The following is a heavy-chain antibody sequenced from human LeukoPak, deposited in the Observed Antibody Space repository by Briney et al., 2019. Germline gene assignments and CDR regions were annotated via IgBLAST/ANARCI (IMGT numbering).Heavy chain of an antibody. D-gene: IGHD2-8*02. CDR1: GGSFSGYY. CDR3: ARGWWVFDY. CDR2: INHSGST. Sequence: SETLSLTCAVYGGSFSGYYWSWIRQPPGKGLEWIGEINHSGSTNYNPSLKSRVTISVDTSKNQFSLKLSSVTAADTAVYYCARGWWVFDYWGQGTLVTVSS. V-gene: IGHV4-34*01. J-gene: IGHJ4*02.